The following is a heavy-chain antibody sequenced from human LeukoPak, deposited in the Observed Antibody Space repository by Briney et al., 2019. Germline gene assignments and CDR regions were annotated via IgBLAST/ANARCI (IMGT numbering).Heavy chain of an antibody. D-gene: IGHD4-17*01. J-gene: IGHJ4*02. V-gene: IGHV3-23*01. CDR2: IGRSGANS. CDR3: ARDQGTTVTTCFDY. Sequence: GTLRLSCAASGFTFNKYAMSWVRQSPGKGLEWVSAIGRSGANSYYATSVKGRFSVSRDNTKNTFHLQMNSLRAEDTAVYYCARDQGTTVTTCFDYWGQGTLVTVSS. CDR1: GFTFNKYA.